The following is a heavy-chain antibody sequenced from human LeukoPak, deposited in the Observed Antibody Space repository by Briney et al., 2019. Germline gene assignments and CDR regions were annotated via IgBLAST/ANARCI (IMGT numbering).Heavy chain of an antibody. J-gene: IGHJ4*02. CDR3: AKVVVPAENFDY. V-gene: IGHV3-23*01. D-gene: IGHD2-2*01. Sequence: SGGSLRLSCAASGFTFSSYAMSWVRQAPGKGLEGVSAISGSGGSTYYADSVKGRFTISRDNSKNTLYLQMNSLRAEDTAVYYCAKVVVPAENFDYWGQGTLVTVSS. CDR2: ISGSGGST. CDR1: GFTFSSYA.